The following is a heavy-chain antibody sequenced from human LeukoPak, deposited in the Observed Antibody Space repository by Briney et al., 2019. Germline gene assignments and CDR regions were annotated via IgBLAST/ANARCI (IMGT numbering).Heavy chain of an antibody. D-gene: IGHD3-22*01. CDR3: AREYYDSSGIKYAFDI. Sequence: ASVKVSCKAPGYTFTDYYIHWVRQAPGQGLEWMGCIDPDSGGTKYAQKFQGKVTMTRDTSINIAYMELSRLRSDDTAVYYCAREYYDSSGIKYAFDIWGQGTMVTGSS. J-gene: IGHJ3*02. V-gene: IGHV1-2*02. CDR2: IDPDSGGT. CDR1: GYTFTDYY.